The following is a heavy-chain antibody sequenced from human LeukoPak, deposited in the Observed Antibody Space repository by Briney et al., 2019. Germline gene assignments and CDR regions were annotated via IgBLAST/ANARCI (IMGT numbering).Heavy chain of an antibody. CDR2: RGGSGVSI. Sequence: GGSLRLSCTASGFTFNRHAFNWVRQAPGKGLEWVSSRGGSGVSIFYADSVKGRLTISRDNGKNTVYLQMNSLRAEDTAIYYCSRRGGSNGWGDFDFWGQGTLVSVSS. CDR3: SRRGGSNGWGDFDF. D-gene: IGHD6-19*01. J-gene: IGHJ4*02. V-gene: IGHV3-23*01. CDR1: GFTFNRHA.